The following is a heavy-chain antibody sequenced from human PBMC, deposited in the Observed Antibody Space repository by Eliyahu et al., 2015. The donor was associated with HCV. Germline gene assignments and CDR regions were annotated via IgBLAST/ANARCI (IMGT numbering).Heavy chain of an antibody. Sequence: EVQLVESGGGLVQPGGSLRXXCAASGXXFGXYWMSWVRQAPGKGLEGVANIKQDGSEKYYVDSVKGRFTISRDNAKNSLYLQMNSLRAEDTAVYYCARAPKVKTVVIANYYFDYWGQGTLVTVSS. CDR2: IKQDGSEK. D-gene: IGHD2-21*01. V-gene: IGHV3-7*01. J-gene: IGHJ4*02. CDR3: ARAPKVKTVVIANYYFDY. CDR1: GXXFGXYW.